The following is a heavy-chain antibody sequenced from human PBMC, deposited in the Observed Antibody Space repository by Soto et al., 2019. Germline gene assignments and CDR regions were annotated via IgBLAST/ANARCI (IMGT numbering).Heavy chain of an antibody. CDR2: IYQSGST. D-gene: IGHD3-22*01. J-gene: IGHJ3*02. CDR1: GGSLSSSAYS. Sequence: PSETLSLTCAVSGGSLSSSAYSWSWIRQPPGKGLEWIGFIYQSGSTYYNPSLKSRLTMSLDRPRNQFSLKLSSVTAADTAVYYCARELLYYARSGYSWDDVFDICGQGTMVTVS. CDR3: ARELLYYARSGYSWDDVFDI. V-gene: IGHV4-30-2*01.